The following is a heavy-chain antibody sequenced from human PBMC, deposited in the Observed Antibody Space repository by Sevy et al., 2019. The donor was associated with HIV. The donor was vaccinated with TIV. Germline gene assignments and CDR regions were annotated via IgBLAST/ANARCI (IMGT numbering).Heavy chain of an antibody. CDR2: MNTDGSST. J-gene: IGHJ4*02. V-gene: IGHV3-74*01. CDR3: GTPRFDF. Sequence: GGSLRLSCEASGFDFSSHWMQWVRQAPGKGLVWVSRMNTDGSSTNYADSVKGRFTISRDKAKNTLYLEMNNLRDEDTAVYDCGTPRFDFWGPGTLVTVSS. CDR1: GFDFSSHW.